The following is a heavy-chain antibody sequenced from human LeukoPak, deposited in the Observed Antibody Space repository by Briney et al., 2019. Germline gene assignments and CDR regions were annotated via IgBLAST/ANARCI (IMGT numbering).Heavy chain of an antibody. D-gene: IGHD5-12*01. CDR3: ARGRSTGYPYYFEY. J-gene: IGHJ4*02. Sequence: ASVKVSCKASGYAFTSYDINWVRQATGQGLEWMGWMNPNSGSTGYAQKFQGRVTITRNTSISTAYMELSGLRSEDTAVYYCARGRSTGYPYYFEYWGQGTLVTVSS. CDR2: MNPNSGST. V-gene: IGHV1-8*03. CDR1: GYAFTSYD.